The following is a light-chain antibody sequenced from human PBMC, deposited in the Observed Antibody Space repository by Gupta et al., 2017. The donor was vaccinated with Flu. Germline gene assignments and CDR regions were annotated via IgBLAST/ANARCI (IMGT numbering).Light chain of an antibody. CDR2: EDS. V-gene: IGLV3-10*03. Sequence: SEDALANKYACWYQQKASPATVLVNYEDSKRPCGLPERFSGSSSATMATVTISVAPVEDEDDYYHYYADSRGNPLFGGGTKLTVL. J-gene: IGLJ2*01. CDR1: ALANKY. CDR3: YYADSRGNPL.